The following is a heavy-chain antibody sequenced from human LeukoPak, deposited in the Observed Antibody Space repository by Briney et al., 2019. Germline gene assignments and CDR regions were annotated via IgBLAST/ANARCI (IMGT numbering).Heavy chain of an antibody. CDR1: GFSFSVYA. Sequence: GGSLRLSCAASGFSFSVYAMSWVRQAPGKGLEWVSSISGSGGRTYYANSVKGRFTISRENFKNTVYLEMNNLGAEDTALYYCAKGGQDFDFWRFDYWGQGNLVIVSS. CDR3: AKGGQDFDFWRFDY. V-gene: IGHV3-23*01. J-gene: IGHJ4*02. D-gene: IGHD3-3*01. CDR2: ISGSGGRT.